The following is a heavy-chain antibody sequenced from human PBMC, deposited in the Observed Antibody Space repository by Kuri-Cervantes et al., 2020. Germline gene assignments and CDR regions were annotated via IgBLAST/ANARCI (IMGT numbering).Heavy chain of an antibody. D-gene: IGHD3-16*01. Sequence: GGSLRLSCAASGFTFSSYAMNWVRQTPGKGLEWVSAITGSGGNTYYADSVKGRFTISRDNAKNSLYLQMNSLRAEDTAVYYCARDMTIWGHGTMVTVSS. J-gene: IGHJ3*02. CDR1: GFTFSSYA. V-gene: IGHV3-23*01. CDR2: ITGSGGNT. CDR3: ARDMTI.